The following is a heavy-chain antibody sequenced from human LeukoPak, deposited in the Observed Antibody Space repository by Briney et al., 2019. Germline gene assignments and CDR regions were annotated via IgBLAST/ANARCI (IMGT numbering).Heavy chain of an antibody. CDR3: AREGGVDAFDI. V-gene: IGHV3-64D*09. CDR2: ISSNGGST. D-gene: IGHD3-16*01. Sequence: GGSLRLSCSASAFTFSSYSMHWVRQAPGKGLEYASAISSNGGSTYYADSVKGRFTISRDNSKSTLYLQMSSLRPEDTAVYYCAREGGVDAFDIWGQGTMVTVSS. J-gene: IGHJ3*02. CDR1: AFTFSSYS.